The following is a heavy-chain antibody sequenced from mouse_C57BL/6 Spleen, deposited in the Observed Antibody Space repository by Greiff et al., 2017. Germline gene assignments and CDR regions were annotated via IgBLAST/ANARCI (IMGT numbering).Heavy chain of an antibody. CDR2: INPSNGGT. CDR1: GYTFTSYW. Sequence: GSELVKPGASVKMSCKASGYTFTSYWMHWVKQRPGQGLEWIGNINPSNGGTNYNEKFKSKATQTVDKSSSTAYMQLSSLTSEDSAVYYCASTVVAPHWYFDVCGTWTTFTVSS. J-gene: IGHJ1*03. CDR3: ASTVVAPHWYFDV. D-gene: IGHD1-1*01. V-gene: IGHV1-53*01.